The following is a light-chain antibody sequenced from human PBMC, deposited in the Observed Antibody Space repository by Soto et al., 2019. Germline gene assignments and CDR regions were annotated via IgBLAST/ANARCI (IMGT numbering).Light chain of an antibody. CDR3: QQYGSSPRT. J-gene: IGKJ1*01. CDR1: QSVSSSY. CDR2: GAS. V-gene: IGKV3-20*01. Sequence: EIVLTQSPGTLSLSPGERATLSCRASQSVSSSYLAWYQQKPGQAPRLLIYGASSRATGIQDRFSGSGSGTDFTITISRLEHEDFAVYYCQQYGSSPRTFGQGTKVEIK.